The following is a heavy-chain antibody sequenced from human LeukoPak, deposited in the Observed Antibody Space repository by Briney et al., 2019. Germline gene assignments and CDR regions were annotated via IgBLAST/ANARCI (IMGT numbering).Heavy chain of an antibody. J-gene: IGHJ6*02. Sequence: GRSLRPSCAASGFSFSGYGMHWVHQAPGKGLEWVAVISYDGSNKYYADSVKGRLTISRDNSKNTLFLQMDSLRAEDTAVYYCAKAYASGSYYNIRGMDVWGQGTTVTVSS. CDR2: ISYDGSNK. CDR1: GFSFSGYG. V-gene: IGHV3-30*18. D-gene: IGHD3-10*01. CDR3: AKAYASGSYYNIRGMDV.